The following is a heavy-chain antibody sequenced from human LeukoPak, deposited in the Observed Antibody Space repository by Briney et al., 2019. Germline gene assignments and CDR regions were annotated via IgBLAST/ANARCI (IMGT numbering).Heavy chain of an antibody. CDR2: ITARGDGT. CDR3: AKEGTVINFVWVDV. V-gene: IGHV3-23*01. J-gene: IGHJ6*02. CDR1: EFTFSNYV. Sequence: GGSLRLSCVASEFTFSNYVMSWVRQAPGKGLEWVSAITARGDGTNYADSVRGRFTISRDNSRNTLYLQLSSLRVEDTAVYYCAKEGTVINFVWVDVWGQGTTVTVSS. D-gene: IGHD2-21*01.